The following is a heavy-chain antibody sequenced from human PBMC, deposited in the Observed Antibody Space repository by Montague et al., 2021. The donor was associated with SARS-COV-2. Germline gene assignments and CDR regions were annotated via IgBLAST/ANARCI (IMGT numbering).Heavy chain of an antibody. CDR2: IYYSGST. D-gene: IGHD3-9*01. V-gene: IGHV4-34*01. CDR3: ATYYDILTGYYIDAFDI. J-gene: IGHJ3*02. CDR1: GGSFSGYY. Sequence: SETLSLTCAVYGGSFSGYYWSWIRQPPGKGLEWIGGIYYSGSTYYNPSLKSRVTISVDTSKNKFSLKLSSVTAADTAVYYCATYYDILTGYYIDAFDIWGQGTMVTVSS.